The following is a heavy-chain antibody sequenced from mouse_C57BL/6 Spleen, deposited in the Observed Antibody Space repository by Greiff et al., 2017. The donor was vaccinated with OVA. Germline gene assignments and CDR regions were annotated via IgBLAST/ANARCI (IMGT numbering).Heavy chain of an antibody. CDR3: ARGDDYDNDFDY. CDR1: GFTFSSYA. D-gene: IGHD2-4*01. CDR2: ISDGGSYT. V-gene: IGHV5-4*01. J-gene: IGHJ2*01. Sequence: EVQGVESGGGLVKPGGSLKLSCAASGFTFSSYAMSWVRQTPEKRLEWVATISDGGSYTYYPDNVKGRFTISRDNAKNNLYLQMSHLKSEDTAMYYCARGDDYDNDFDYWGQGTTLTVSS.